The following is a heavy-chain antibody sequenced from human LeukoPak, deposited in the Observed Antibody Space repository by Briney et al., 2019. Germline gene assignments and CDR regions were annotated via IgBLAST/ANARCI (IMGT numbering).Heavy chain of an antibody. CDR3: ATERGVGAPNWFDP. CDR1: GFTSSGYG. CDR2: TSFDGSNK. D-gene: IGHD1-26*01. V-gene: IGHV3-30*03. Sequence: PGRSLRLSCAASGFTSSGYGMHWVRQAPGKGLEWVAVTSFDGSNKYYADSVQGRFTISRDNSKNTLYLQMNSLRAEDAAVYYCATERGVGAPNWFDPWGQGTLVTVSS. J-gene: IGHJ5*02.